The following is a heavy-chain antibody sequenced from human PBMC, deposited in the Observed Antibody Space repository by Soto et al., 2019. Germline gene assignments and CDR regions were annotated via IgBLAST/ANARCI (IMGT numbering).Heavy chain of an antibody. Sequence: GSLRLSCAASGFTFSSYGMHWVRQAPGKGLEWVAVISYDGSNKYYADSVKGRFTISRDNSKNTLYLQMNSLRAEDTAVYYCAKDHIVATIIFYYYGMDVWGQGTTVTVSS. CDR3: AKDHIVATIIFYYYGMDV. CDR2: ISYDGSNK. J-gene: IGHJ6*02. D-gene: IGHD5-12*01. CDR1: GFTFSSYG. V-gene: IGHV3-30*18.